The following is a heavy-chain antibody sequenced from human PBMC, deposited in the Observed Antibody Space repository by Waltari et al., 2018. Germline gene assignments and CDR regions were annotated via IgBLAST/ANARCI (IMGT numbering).Heavy chain of an antibody. D-gene: IGHD2-21*02. CDR2: IYHSWST. J-gene: IGHJ1*01. Sequence: QVQLQESGPGLVKPSQTLSLTCTVSGGSISSGGYYWSWIRQHPGKGLEWIGYIYHSWSTYYTPSLKSRVTISVDRSKNQFSLKLSSVTAADTAVYYCARGSVVTATRSEYFQHWGQGTLVTVSS. CDR1: GGSISSGGYY. CDR3: ARGSVVTATRSEYFQH. V-gene: IGHV4-31*03.